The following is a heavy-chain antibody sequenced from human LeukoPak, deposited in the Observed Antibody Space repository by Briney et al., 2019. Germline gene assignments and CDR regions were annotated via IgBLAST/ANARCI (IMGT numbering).Heavy chain of an antibody. CDR1: GGTFSSYA. D-gene: IGHD1-26*01. J-gene: IGHJ4*02. CDR3: ARDPAAYSGSYYFYY. CDR2: IIPIFGTA. V-gene: IGHV1-69*05. Sequence: ASVKVSCKASGGTFSSYAISGVRQAPGQGLEWMGRIIPIFGTANYAQKFQGRVTITTDESTSTAYMELSSLRSEDTAVYYCARDPAAYSGSYYFYYWGQGTLVTVSS.